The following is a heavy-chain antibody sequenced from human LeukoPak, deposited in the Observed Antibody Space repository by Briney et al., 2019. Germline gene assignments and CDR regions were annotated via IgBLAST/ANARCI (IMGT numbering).Heavy chain of an antibody. CDR1: GGSISSNY. Sequence: PSETLSLTCTVSGGSISSNYWSWIRQHPGKGLEWIGYMSYTGSTSYNPSLKSRVTISIDTSKDQFSLRLSSVTAADTAVYYCARARITTVTYWGQGTLVTVSS. CDR3: ARARITTVTY. D-gene: IGHD4-4*01. J-gene: IGHJ4*02. CDR2: MSYTGST. V-gene: IGHV4-59*06.